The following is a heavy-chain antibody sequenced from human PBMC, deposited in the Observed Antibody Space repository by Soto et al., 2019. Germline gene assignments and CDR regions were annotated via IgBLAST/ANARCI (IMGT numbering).Heavy chain of an antibody. V-gene: IGHV1-69*13. CDR1: GGTFSNHA. J-gene: IGHJ4*02. CDR2: IIPILGTI. Sequence: SVKVSCKASGGTFSNHAISWVRQAPGQGLEWMGVIIPILGTIKYAQKFQGRVRITADESTSTAYMDLSSLTFEDTAVCYCARPKTYYYDSDTYYLNGFDYWGQGTRVTVSS. D-gene: IGHD3-22*01. CDR3: ARPKTYYYDSDTYYLNGFDY.